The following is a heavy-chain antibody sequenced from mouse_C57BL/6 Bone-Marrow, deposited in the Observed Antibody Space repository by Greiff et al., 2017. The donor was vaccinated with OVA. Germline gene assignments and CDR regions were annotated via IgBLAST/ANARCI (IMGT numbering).Heavy chain of an antibody. CDR3: AIPEKYSYDYGQGFDY. Sequence: QVQLQQPGAELVKPGASVKVSCKASGYTFTSYWMHWVKQRPGQGLEWIGRIHPSDSDTNYNQKFKGKATLTVDKSSSTASMPLSSLTSEDSAVYYCAIPEKYSYDYGQGFDYWGQGTTLTVPS. D-gene: IGHD2-4*01. CDR1: GYTFTSYW. J-gene: IGHJ2*01. V-gene: IGHV1-74*01. CDR2: IHPSDSDT.